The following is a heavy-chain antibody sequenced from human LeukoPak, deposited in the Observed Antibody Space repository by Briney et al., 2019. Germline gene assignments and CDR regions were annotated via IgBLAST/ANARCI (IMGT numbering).Heavy chain of an antibody. D-gene: IGHD3-10*01. CDR1: GYTFTGYY. CDR2: INPNSGGT. Sequence: ASVKVSCKASGYTFTGYYMHWVRQAPGQGLEWMGRINPNSGGTNYAQKFQGRVTMTRDTSISTAYMELSRLRSDDTAVYYRARDMVRGVIWFDPWGQGTLVTVSS. V-gene: IGHV1-2*06. J-gene: IGHJ5*02. CDR3: ARDMVRGVIWFDP.